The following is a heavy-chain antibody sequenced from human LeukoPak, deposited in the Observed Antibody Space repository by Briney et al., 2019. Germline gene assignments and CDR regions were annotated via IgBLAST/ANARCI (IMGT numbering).Heavy chain of an antibody. Sequence: QPGGSLRLSCAASGFTFSSYLMHWVRQVPGKGLVWVSRINTDGSSVGYADSVQGRFTISRDNAKNTLYLQMNSLRAEDTAMYYCARDHSWNGVFDYWGQGTLVTVPS. CDR1: GFTFSSYL. CDR2: INTDGSSV. J-gene: IGHJ4*02. CDR3: ARDHSWNGVFDY. V-gene: IGHV3-74*01. D-gene: IGHD1-1*01.